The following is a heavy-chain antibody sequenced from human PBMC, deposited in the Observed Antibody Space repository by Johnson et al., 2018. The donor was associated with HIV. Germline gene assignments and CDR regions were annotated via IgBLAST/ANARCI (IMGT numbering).Heavy chain of an antibody. D-gene: IGHD3-3*01. CDR3: AKDPRSGPPVRCAFDI. CDR2: ISWNSGSI. Sequence: VQLVESGGGLIQPGGSLRLSCAASGFTVSSNYMSWVRQAPGKGLEWVSGISWNSGSIGYADSVKGRFTISRDNAKNSLYLQMNSLRAEDTALYYCAKDPRSGPPVRCAFDIWGQGTMVTVSS. CDR1: GFTVSSNY. V-gene: IGHV3-9*01. J-gene: IGHJ3*02.